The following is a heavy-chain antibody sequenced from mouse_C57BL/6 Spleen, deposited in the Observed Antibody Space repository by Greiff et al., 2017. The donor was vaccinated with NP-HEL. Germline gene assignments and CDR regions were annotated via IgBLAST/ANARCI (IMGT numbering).Heavy chain of an antibody. CDR3: ARATVVARNGMDY. CDR2: IDPANGNT. CDR1: GFNFKNTY. Sequence: VQLQQSVAELVRPGASVKLSCTASGFNFKNTYMHWVKQRPEQGLEWIGRIDPANGNTKYAPKFQGKATITADTSSNTAYLQLSSLTSEDTAIYYCARATVVARNGMDYWGQGTSVTVSA. D-gene: IGHD1-1*01. V-gene: IGHV14-3*01. J-gene: IGHJ4*01.